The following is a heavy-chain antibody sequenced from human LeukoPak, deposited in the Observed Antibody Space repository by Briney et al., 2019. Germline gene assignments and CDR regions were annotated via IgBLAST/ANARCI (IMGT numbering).Heavy chain of an antibody. CDR2: ISGSGGST. D-gene: IGHD2-15*01. CDR3: AKGTGYCSGGSCYSAYYYYMDV. V-gene: IGHV3-23*01. CDR1: GFTFSSYA. Sequence: TGGSLRPSCAASGFTFSSYAMSWVRQAPGKGLEWVSAISGSGGSTYHADSVKGRFTISRDNSKNTLYLQMNSLRAEDTAVYYCAKGTGYCSGGSCYSAYYYYMDVWGKGTTVTVSS. J-gene: IGHJ6*03.